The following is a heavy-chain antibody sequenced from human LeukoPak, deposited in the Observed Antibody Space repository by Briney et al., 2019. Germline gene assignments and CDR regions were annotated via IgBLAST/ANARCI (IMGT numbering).Heavy chain of an antibody. D-gene: IGHD5-18*01. V-gene: IGHV3-23*01. CDR2: ISGRSGST. J-gene: IGHJ4*02. Sequence: PGGSLRLSCAASGFTFSSYGMSWVRQAPGKGLEWVSAISGRSGSTYYADSVKGRFTISRDNSKNTLYLQMNSLRAEDTAVYYCARNEGYNYVFEDYWGQGILVTVSS. CDR3: ARNEGYNYVFEDY. CDR1: GFTFSSYG.